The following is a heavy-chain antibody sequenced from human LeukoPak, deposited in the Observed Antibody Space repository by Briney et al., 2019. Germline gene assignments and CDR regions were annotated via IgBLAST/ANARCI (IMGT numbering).Heavy chain of an antibody. CDR3: AAGGGWDPSFGVVTHIDA. CDR1: GFTFSGYW. CDR2: IDNDGHGI. V-gene: IGHV3-74*01. J-gene: IGHJ6*03. D-gene: IGHD3-3*01. Sequence: GGSLRLSCVTSGFTFSGYWMHWVRQGPEKGLELVSRIDNDGHGIVYADSVKGRYTTSRDNVKNTLYLQMNSLRVEDTAVYYCAAGGGWDPSFGVVTHIDAWGKGTTVVVS.